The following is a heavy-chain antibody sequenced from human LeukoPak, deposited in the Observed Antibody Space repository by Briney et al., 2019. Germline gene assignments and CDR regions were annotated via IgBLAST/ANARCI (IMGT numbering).Heavy chain of an antibody. CDR1: AYTFTRYY. CDR2: INPNNGGT. V-gene: IGHV1-2*02. Sequence: ASVKVSCKASAYTFTRYYMHWLRLTPGQGLELLGWINPNNGGTNYAQKFQGRVTMTRDTSISTAYMEVRSLRSDDTAVYYCGRDLEQWRGRMDVWGQGTTVTVSS. J-gene: IGHJ6*02. D-gene: IGHD6-19*01. CDR3: GRDLEQWRGRMDV.